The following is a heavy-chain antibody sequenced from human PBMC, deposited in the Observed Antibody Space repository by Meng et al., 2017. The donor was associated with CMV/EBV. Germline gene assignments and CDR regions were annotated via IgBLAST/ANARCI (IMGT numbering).Heavy chain of an antibody. CDR3: AREDCSSTSCYTGYYGMDV. D-gene: IGHD2-2*02. J-gene: IGHJ6*02. CDR2: ISSSGSTI. V-gene: IGHV3-48*03. CDR1: GFTFSSYE. Sequence: GGSLRLSCAASGFTFSSYEMNWVRQAPGKGLEWVSYISSSGSTIYYADSVKGRFTISRDNAKNSLYLQMNSLRAEDTAVHYCAREDCSSTSCYTGYYGMDVWGQGTTVTVSS.